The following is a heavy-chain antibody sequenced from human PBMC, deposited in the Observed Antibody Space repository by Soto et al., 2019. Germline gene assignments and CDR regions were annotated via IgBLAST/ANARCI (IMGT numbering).Heavy chain of an antibody. CDR1: GFTFSSYA. CDR2: ISGSGGST. D-gene: IGHD4-17*01. J-gene: IGHJ4*02. CDR3: AKAVWAVTTKYYFDY. Sequence: PGGSLRLSCAASGFTFSSYAMSWVRQAPGKGLEWVSAISGSGGSTYYADSVKGRFTISRDNSKNTLYLQMNSLRAEDTAVYYCAKAVWAVTTKYYFDYWGQGTRVTVSS. V-gene: IGHV3-23*01.